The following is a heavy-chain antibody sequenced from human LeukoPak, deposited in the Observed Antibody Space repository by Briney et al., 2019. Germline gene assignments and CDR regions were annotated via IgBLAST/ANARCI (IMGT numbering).Heavy chain of an antibody. CDR1: GFTFSSYW. V-gene: IGHV3-7*03. CDR3: ARGGGLDA. Sequence: GGSLRLSCAGSGFTFSSYWMNWARQAPGKGLEWVASINHNGNVNYYVDSVKGRFTISRDNAKNSLYLQMSNLRAEETAVYFCARGGGLDAWGQGATVTVSS. J-gene: IGHJ6*02. CDR2: INHNGNVN. D-gene: IGHD3-16*01.